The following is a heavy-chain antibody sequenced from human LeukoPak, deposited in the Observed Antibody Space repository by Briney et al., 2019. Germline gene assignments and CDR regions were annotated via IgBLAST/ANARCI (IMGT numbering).Heavy chain of an antibody. CDR2: ISYDANIGSNK. CDR3: ATYHMTTVVTPAY. CDR1: GFTFSRYA. V-gene: IGHV3-30-3*01. Sequence: GSLRLSCATSGFTFSRYAMHWVRQAPGKGLEWVALISYDANIGSNKYYADSVKGRFTISRDNSRNTLYLQMNSLRIEDTAVYYCATYHMTTVVTPAYWGQGALVTVSS. J-gene: IGHJ4*02. D-gene: IGHD4-23*01.